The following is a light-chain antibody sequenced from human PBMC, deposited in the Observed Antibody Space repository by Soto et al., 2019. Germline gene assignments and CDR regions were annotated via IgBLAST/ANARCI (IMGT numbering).Light chain of an antibody. Sequence: DIPMTQSPSTLSASVGDRVTITCRASQSVGSWLAWYQQKPGKAPKYLIYKASILESGVPSRFSGSGSGTEFTLTISSLQPDDFATYYCQQYDAYPWTFGQGTKL. CDR3: QQYDAYPWT. CDR2: KAS. CDR1: QSVGSW. J-gene: IGKJ2*02. V-gene: IGKV1-5*03.